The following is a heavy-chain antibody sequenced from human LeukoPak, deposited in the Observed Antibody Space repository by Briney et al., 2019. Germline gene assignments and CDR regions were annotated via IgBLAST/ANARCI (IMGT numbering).Heavy chain of an antibody. J-gene: IGHJ5*02. V-gene: IGHV4-59*01. CDR2: IYYSGST. CDR1: GGSISSYY. Sequence: SETPSLTCTVSGGSISSYYWSWIRQPPGKGLEWIGYIYYSGSTNYNPSLKSRVTISVDTSKNQFSLKLSSVTAADTAVYYCARAHYYGSGRKTYDWFDPWGQGTLVTVSS. D-gene: IGHD3-10*01. CDR3: ARAHYYGSGRKTYDWFDP.